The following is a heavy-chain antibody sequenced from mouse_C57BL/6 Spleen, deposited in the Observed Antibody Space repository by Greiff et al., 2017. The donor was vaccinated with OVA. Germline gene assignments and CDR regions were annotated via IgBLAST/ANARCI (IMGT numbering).Heavy chain of an antibody. Sequence: VQLQQSGPELVKPGASVKISCKASGYSFTDYNMNWVKQSNGKSLVWIGVINPNYGTTSYNQKFKGKATLTVDQSSSTAYMQLNSLTSEDSAVYYCARGPYYDYDDAYYAMDYWGQGTSVTVSS. J-gene: IGHJ4*01. CDR3: ARGPYYDYDDAYYAMDY. CDR1: GYSFTDYN. V-gene: IGHV1-39*01. CDR2: INPNYGTT. D-gene: IGHD2-4*01.